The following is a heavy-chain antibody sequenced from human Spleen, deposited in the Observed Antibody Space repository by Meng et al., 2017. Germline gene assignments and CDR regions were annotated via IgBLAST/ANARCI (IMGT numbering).Heavy chain of an antibody. CDR3: ARASSTYDYVWGSNRVGSGARGHQTEFDY. V-gene: IGHV4-39*07. J-gene: IGHJ4*01. Sequence: SETLSLTCTVSGGSISSGGYYWSWIRQHPGKGLEWIGEISHSGSTNYNPSLKSRVTISVDTSKNQFSLKLSSVTAADTAVYYCARASSTYDYVWGSNRVGSGARGHQTEFDYWGHGNLVNGAS. D-gene: IGHD3-16*02. CDR1: GGSISSGGYY. CDR2: ISHSGST.